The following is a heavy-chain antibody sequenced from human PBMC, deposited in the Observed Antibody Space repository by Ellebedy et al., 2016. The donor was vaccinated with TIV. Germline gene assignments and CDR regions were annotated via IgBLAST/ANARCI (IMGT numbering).Heavy chain of an antibody. CDR1: GFSFSSYS. CDR2: ISGGSSFI. V-gene: IGHV3-21*06. J-gene: IGHJ3*01. CDR3: ARGGGERLRYAFDL. Sequence: GESLKISCAAFGFSFSSYSMNWVRQAPGKGLQWVAAISGGSSFISYADSVKGRFTISRDNAKNSLYLQMNSLRDEDTAVYYCARGGGERLRYAFDLWGQGTMVTVSS. D-gene: IGHD4-17*01.